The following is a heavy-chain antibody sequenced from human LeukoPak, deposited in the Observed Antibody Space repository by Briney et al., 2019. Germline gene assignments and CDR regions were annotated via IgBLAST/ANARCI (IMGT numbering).Heavy chain of an antibody. CDR2: ISGSGGST. V-gene: IGHV3-23*01. Sequence: PGGSLRLSCAASGFTFSSYAMSWVRQAPGKGLEWVSAISGSGGSTYYADSVKGRFTISRDNSKNTLYLQMNSLRAEDTAVYYCAKLDIVVVVAAHTGPLVDYWGQGTLVTVSS. D-gene: IGHD2-15*01. J-gene: IGHJ4*02. CDR1: GFTFSSYA. CDR3: AKLDIVVVVAAHTGPLVDY.